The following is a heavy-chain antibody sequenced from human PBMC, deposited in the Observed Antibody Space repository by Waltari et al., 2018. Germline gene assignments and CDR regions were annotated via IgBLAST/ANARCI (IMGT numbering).Heavy chain of an antibody. Sequence: EVQLLESGGGLVQPGGSLRLSCEASGFRFGDFSMSWVRQAPGRGLEWVAAITKTGDDTYYADSVRGRLTVSRDNSKNTLYVQMNSLRAEDAAVYYCATYNLGFIYYRGLDVWGQGTTVTISS. CDR2: ITKTGDDT. CDR3: ATYNLGFIYYRGLDV. D-gene: IGHD1-1*01. J-gene: IGHJ6*02. CDR1: GFRFGDFS. V-gene: IGHV3-23*01.